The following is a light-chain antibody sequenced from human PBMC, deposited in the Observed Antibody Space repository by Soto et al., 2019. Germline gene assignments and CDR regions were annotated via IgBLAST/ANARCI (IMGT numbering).Light chain of an antibody. Sequence: EILVTQSPATLSVSPGERATLSCRASQSISNNLAWYQRKPGRAPRLLIYYASTRATGIPARFSGSGSGTEFTLTINSLQSEDFSVYYCQQHSQWPITFGPGTKVDFK. CDR2: YAS. CDR3: QQHSQWPIT. CDR1: QSISNN. J-gene: IGKJ3*01. V-gene: IGKV3-15*01.